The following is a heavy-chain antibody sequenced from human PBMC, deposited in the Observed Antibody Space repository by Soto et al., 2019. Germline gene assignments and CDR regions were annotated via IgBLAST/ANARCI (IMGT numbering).Heavy chain of an antibody. CDR3: ARECYSSSCHLRYYYYGMDV. D-gene: IGHD6-13*01. CDR1: GFTFSSYE. CDR2: ISSSGSTI. V-gene: IGHV3-48*03. J-gene: IGHJ6*02. Sequence: PGGSLRLSCAASGFTFSSYEMNWVRQAPGKGLEWVSYISSSGSTIYYADSVKGRFTISRDNAKNSLYLQMNSLRAEDTAVYYCARECYSSSCHLRYYYYGMDVWGQGTTVTVS.